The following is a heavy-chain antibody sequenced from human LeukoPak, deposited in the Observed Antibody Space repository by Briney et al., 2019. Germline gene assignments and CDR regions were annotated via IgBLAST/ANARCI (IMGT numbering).Heavy chain of an antibody. CDR2: INPNSGGT. Sequence: ASVKVSCKASGYTFTGYYMHWVRQAPGQGLEWMGRINPNSGGTNYAQKFQGRVTMTRDTSISTAYMELSRLRSDDTAVYYCARGRCGSSSSTGDYYYYYYMDVWGKGTTVTVSS. J-gene: IGHJ6*03. D-gene: IGHD6-6*01. V-gene: IGHV1-2*06. CDR1: GYTFTGYY. CDR3: ARGRCGSSSSTGDYYYYYYMDV.